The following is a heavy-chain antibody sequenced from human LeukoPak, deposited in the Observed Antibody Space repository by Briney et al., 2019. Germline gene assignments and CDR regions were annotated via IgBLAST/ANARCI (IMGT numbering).Heavy chain of an antibody. V-gene: IGHV3-7*01. CDR2: IKQDGSEK. J-gene: IGHJ6*03. CDR3: ARVGGKGYYYMDV. D-gene: IGHD4-23*01. CDR1: GFTFSSYW. Sequence: GGSLRLSCAASGFTFSSYWMSWVRQAPGKGLEWVANIKQDGSEKYYVDSVKGRFTISRDNAKNSLYLQMNSLRAEDTAVYYCARVGGKGYYYMDVWGKGTTVTVSS.